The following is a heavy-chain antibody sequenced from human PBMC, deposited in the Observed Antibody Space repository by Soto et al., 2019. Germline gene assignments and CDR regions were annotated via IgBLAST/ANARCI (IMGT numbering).Heavy chain of an antibody. J-gene: IGHJ4*02. CDR1: GGSISSSNYY. CDR2: IYYSGST. Sequence: QLPLQESGPGLVKPSETLSLTCTVSGGSISSSNYYWGWIRQPPGKGLEWIGNIYYSGSTYYNPSIKRRITISVDTSKNQVSLKLSSVTAADTAVYYCARPTRSFDYWGQGTLVTVSS. CDR3: ARPTRSFDY. V-gene: IGHV4-39*01.